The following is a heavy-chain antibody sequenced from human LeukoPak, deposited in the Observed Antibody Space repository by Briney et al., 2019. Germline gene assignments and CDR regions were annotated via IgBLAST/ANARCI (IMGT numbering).Heavy chain of an antibody. CDR3: TTTGRYYYDSSGYYYFDY. D-gene: IGHD3-22*01. CDR1: GFTFSNAW. V-gene: IGHV3-15*01. J-gene: IGHJ4*02. Sequence: GGSLRLSCAASGFTFSNAWMSWIRQAPGKGLEWVGRIKSKTDGGTTDYAAPVKGSFTISRDDSKNTLYLQMNSLKTEDTAVYYCTTTGRYYYDSSGYYYFDYWGQGTLVTVSS. CDR2: IKSKTDGGTT.